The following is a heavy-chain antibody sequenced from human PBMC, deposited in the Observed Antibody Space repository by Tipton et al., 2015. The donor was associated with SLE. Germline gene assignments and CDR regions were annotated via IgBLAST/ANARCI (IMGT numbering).Heavy chain of an antibody. CDR1: GGSFSGYY. J-gene: IGHJ2*01. V-gene: IGHV4-34*01. CDR3: ARLRPGIVGDWDFDL. D-gene: IGHD1-26*01. CDR2: INHSGST. Sequence: AGLVKPSETLSLTCAVYGGSFSGYYWSWIRQPPGKGLEWIGEINHSGSTNYNPSLKSRVTISVDTSKNQFSLRLSSVTAADTAVYYCARLRPGIVGDWDFDLWGRGTLVTVSS.